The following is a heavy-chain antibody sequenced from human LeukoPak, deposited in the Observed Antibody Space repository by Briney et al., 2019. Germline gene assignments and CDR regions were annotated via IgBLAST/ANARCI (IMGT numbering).Heavy chain of an antibody. CDR2: ISSNGGST. Sequence: GGSLRLSCSASGFTFSSYAMHWVRQAPGKGLEYVSAISSNGGSTYYADSVKGRFTISRDNSKNTLYLQMSSLRAEDTAVYYCVKAAPGTAMVFDYWGQGTPVTVSS. CDR1: GFTFSSYA. J-gene: IGHJ4*02. V-gene: IGHV3-64D*06. D-gene: IGHD5-18*01. CDR3: VKAAPGTAMVFDY.